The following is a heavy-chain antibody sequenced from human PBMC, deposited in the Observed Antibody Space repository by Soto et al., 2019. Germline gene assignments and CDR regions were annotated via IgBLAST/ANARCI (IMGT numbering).Heavy chain of an antibody. D-gene: IGHD5-18*01. CDR3: ARDQGATWIQPGDYYYYGMDV. V-gene: IGHV1-69*13. J-gene: IGHJ6*02. CDR2: IIPIFGTA. CDR1: GGTFSSYA. Sequence: SVKVSCKASGGTFSSYAISWLRQAPGQGLEWMGGIIPIFGTANYAQKFQGRVTITADESTSTAYMELSSLRSEDTAVYYCARDQGATWIQPGDYYYYGMDVWGQGTTVTVSS.